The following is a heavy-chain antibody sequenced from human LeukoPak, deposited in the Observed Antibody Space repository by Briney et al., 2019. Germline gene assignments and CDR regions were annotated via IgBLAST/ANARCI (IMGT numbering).Heavy chain of an antibody. CDR2: IYSGGST. CDR3: ARVERYCSGTSCYSQDYFDY. Sequence: PGGSLRLSCAASGFTVSDNYMSWVRQAPGKGLEWVSVIYSGGSTYYADSVKGRFTISRDNSKNTLYLQMNSLRAEDTAVYYCARVERYCSGTSCYSQDYFDYWGQGTLVTVSS. CDR1: GFTVSDNY. J-gene: IGHJ4*02. D-gene: IGHD2-2*01. V-gene: IGHV3-66*01.